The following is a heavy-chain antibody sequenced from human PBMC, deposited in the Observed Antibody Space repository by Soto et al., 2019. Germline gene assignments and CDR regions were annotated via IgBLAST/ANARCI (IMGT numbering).Heavy chain of an antibody. V-gene: IGHV3-23*01. D-gene: IGHD6-6*01. CDR1: GFIFSIYA. Sequence: PGGSLRLSCAASGFIFSIYAMSWVRQAPGKGLEWVSAITDSGGSTCHADSVKGRFTISRDNSKNTLYLQMNSLRVEDTAIYYCAKQYSRSSSATFDYWGQGTQVTVSS. CDR3: AKQYSRSSSATFDY. J-gene: IGHJ4*02. CDR2: ITDSGGST.